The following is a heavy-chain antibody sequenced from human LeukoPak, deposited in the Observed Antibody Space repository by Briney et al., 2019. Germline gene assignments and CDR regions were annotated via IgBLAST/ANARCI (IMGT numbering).Heavy chain of an antibody. V-gene: IGHV4-59*01. CDR1: GGSISSYY. Sequence: SETLSLTCTVSGGSISSYYWSWIRQPPGKGLEWIGYIYYSGSTNYDPSLKSRVTISVDTSKDQFSLKLSSVTAADTAVYYCARGRLGWFDPWGQGTLVTVSS. J-gene: IGHJ5*02. CDR2: IYYSGST. D-gene: IGHD3-10*01. CDR3: ARGRLGWFDP.